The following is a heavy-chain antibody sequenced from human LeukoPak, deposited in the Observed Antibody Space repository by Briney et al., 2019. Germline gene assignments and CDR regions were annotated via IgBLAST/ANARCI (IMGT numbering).Heavy chain of an antibody. V-gene: IGHV3-23*01. CDR2: ISGTGGRT. Sequence: GGSLRLSCAASGFTFSNYAMSWVRQAPGKGLEWVSVISGTGGRTYYADSVKGRFTISRDNSKNTLYLQMNSLRAEDTAVYYCAKGILELRAWGQGTLVTVSS. D-gene: IGHD1-7*01. CDR1: GFTFSNYA. J-gene: IGHJ5*02. CDR3: AKGILELRA.